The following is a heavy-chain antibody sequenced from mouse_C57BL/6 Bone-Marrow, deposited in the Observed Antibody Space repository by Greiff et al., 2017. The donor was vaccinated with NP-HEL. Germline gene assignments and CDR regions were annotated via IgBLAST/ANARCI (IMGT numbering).Heavy chain of an antibody. Sequence: QVTLKVSGPGILQPSQTLSLTCSFSGFSLSTFGMGVGWIRQPSGKGLEWLAHIWWDDDKYYNPAMKSRLLLSKDTSKNQVFLKISNVDTADTATYYCARIEGPYYGHFYFDYWGQGTTLTVPS. CDR2: IWWDDDK. J-gene: IGHJ2*01. CDR3: ARIEGPYYGHFYFDY. V-gene: IGHV8-8*01. D-gene: IGHD1-2*01. CDR1: GFSLSTFGMG.